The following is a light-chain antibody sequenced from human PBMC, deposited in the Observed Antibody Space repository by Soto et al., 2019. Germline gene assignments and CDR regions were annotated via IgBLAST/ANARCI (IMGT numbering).Light chain of an antibody. V-gene: IGKV1-33*01. CDR1: QDIRTS. Sequence: DIQMTQPPSSLSASVGAIVSITCQASQDIRTSLSWFQQKPGRAPKLLIYGDPYLETGVTSRFRGSGSGTDFTFTISSLQPEDIATYYCQPYHNLPPFTFGPGTRVDVK. J-gene: IGKJ3*01. CDR2: GDP. CDR3: QPYHNLPPFT.